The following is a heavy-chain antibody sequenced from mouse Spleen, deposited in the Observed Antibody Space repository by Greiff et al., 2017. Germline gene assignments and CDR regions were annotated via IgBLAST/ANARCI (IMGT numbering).Heavy chain of an antibody. CDR2: IDPENGDT. CDR1: GFNIKDDY. Sequence: VQLQQSGAELVRPGASVKLSCTASGFNIKDDYMHWVKQRPEQGLEWIGWIDPENGDTEYASKFQGKATITADTSSNTAYLQLSSLTSEDTAVYYCTTQTARATGFAYWGQGTLVTVSA. V-gene: IGHV14-4*01. CDR3: TTQTARATGFAY. D-gene: IGHD3-2*01. J-gene: IGHJ3*01.